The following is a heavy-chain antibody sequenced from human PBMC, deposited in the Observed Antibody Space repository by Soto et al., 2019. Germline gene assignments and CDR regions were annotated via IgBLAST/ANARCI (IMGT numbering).Heavy chain of an antibody. CDR2: IWIAGLI. CDR1: GFTVSSKY. CDR3: AREAPMDV. J-gene: IGHJ6*02. Sequence: DVQLVETGGELIQPGGSLRLSCAASGFTVSSKYMSWVRQAPGKGLEWISVIWIAGLIYYADSVRGRFTISRDISKNILYLEMTSLRADDTAVYYCAREAPMDVWGQWTTVTVSS. V-gene: IGHV3-53*02.